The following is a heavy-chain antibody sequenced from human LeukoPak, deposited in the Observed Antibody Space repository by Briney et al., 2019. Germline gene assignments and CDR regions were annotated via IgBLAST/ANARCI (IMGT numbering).Heavy chain of an antibody. J-gene: IGHJ4*02. D-gene: IGHD6-13*01. Sequence: GGSLRLSCAASGFTFSSYTMNWVRQAPGKGLESVSFISSGSSYIYYADSVKGRFTSSRDNAKNSLYLQMNSLRAEDTAVYYCAREVDEAGTFDYWGQGTLVTVFS. CDR3: AREVDEAGTFDY. V-gene: IGHV3-21*01. CDR2: ISSGSSYI. CDR1: GFTFSSYT.